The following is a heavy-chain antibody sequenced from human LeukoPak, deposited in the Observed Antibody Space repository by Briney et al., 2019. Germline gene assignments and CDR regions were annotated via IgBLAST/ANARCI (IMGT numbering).Heavy chain of an antibody. V-gene: IGHV3-74*01. CDR1: GFTFSNYW. CDR2: INSDGSRT. D-gene: IGHD4-23*01. Sequence: GGSLRLSCAASGFTFSNYWMHWVRQAPGKGLVWVSRINSDGSRTTHADSVKGRFTISRDNSKNTLYLQMNSLGAEDTAVYYCARESTVITNDAFDIWGQGTMVTVSS. CDR3: ARESTVITNDAFDI. J-gene: IGHJ3*02.